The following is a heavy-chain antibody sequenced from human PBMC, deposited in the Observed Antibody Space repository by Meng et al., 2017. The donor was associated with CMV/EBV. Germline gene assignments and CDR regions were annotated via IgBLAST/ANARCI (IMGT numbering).Heavy chain of an antibody. J-gene: IGHJ3*02. CDR1: GYTFTSYY. Sequence: ASVKVSCKASGYTFTSYYMHWVRQPPGQGLEWMGIINPSGGSTSYAQKFQGRVTMTRDTSTSTVYMELSSLRSEDTAVYYCARQLARIAVADTDHDAFDIWGQGTMVTVSS. V-gene: IGHV1-46*01. CDR3: ARQLARIAVADTDHDAFDI. CDR2: INPSGGST. D-gene: IGHD6-19*01.